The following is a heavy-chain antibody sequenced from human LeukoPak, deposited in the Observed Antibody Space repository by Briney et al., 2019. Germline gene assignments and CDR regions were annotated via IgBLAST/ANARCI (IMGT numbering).Heavy chain of an antibody. Sequence: GSLRLSCAASGFTFSSHEMNWVRQAPGKGLEWVSYISSSGYTIYYADSVKGRFTISRDNAKNSLYLQMNSLRAEDTAVYYCARDGKGIGVAGIDYWGQGILVTVSS. CDR3: ARDGKGIGVAGIDY. CDR2: ISSSGYTI. J-gene: IGHJ4*02. V-gene: IGHV3-48*03. D-gene: IGHD6-19*01. CDR1: GFTFSSHE.